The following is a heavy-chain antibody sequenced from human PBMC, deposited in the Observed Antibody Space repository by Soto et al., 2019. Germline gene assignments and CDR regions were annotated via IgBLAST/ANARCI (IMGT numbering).Heavy chain of an antibody. D-gene: IGHD3-10*01. Sequence: GGSLRLSCAASGFTFSSYSMNWVRQAPGKGLEWVSSISSSNSYIYYADSVKGRFTISRDNAKNSLYLQMNSLRAEDTAVYYCASYGSGSYYYPPPYYYMDVWGKGTTVTVSS. CDR3: ASYGSGSYYYPPPYYYMDV. J-gene: IGHJ6*03. CDR1: GFTFSSYS. CDR2: ISSSNSYI. V-gene: IGHV3-21*01.